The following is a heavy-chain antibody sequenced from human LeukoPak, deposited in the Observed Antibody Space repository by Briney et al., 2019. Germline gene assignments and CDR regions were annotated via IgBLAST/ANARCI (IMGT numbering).Heavy chain of an antibody. V-gene: IGHV5-51*01. CDR3: ARQQARERSSLAY. CDR1: GYSFTSYW. CDR2: IYPGDSNT. J-gene: IGHJ4*02. D-gene: IGHD6-13*01. Sequence: GESLQISCKGSGYSFTSYWIGWVRQMPGKGLEWMGIIYPGDSNTRYSPSFQGQVTISADKSISTAYLQWSSLKASDTAMYYCARQQARERSSLAYWGQGTLVTVSS.